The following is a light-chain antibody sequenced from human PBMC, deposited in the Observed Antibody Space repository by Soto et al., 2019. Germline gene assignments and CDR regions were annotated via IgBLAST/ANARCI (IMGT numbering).Light chain of an antibody. CDR3: QRYDTTPT. Sequence: EIVLTQSPTTLSLSPGERATLSCRASQSVSSYFAWYQQKPGQAPRLLIYDASNRATGIPARFSGSGSGTDFTLTISSLEPEDFAVYYCQRYDTTPTFGQGTKVDIK. CDR1: QSVSSY. V-gene: IGKV3-11*01. CDR2: DAS. J-gene: IGKJ1*01.